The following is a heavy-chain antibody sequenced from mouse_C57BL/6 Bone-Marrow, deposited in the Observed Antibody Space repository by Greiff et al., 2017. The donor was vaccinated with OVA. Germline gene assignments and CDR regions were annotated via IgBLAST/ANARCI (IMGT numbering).Heavy chain of an antibody. CDR1: GYSITSGYY. J-gene: IGHJ3*01. V-gene: IGHV3-6*01. Sequence: EVKLMESGPGLVKPSQSLSLTCSVTGYSITSGYYWNWIRQFPGNKLEWMGYISYDGSNNYNPSLKNLISITRDTSKNQLFLKLNSVTTEDTATYYCAKPFIYYDYDGFAYWGQGTLVTVSA. D-gene: IGHD2-4*01. CDR2: ISYDGSN. CDR3: AKPFIYYDYDGFAY.